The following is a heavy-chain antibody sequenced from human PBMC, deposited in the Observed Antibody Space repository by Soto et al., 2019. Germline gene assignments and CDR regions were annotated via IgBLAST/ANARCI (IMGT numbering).Heavy chain of an antibody. V-gene: IGHV4-59*01. CDR2: IYYSGST. Sequence: SETLSLTCTVSGGSISSYYWSWIRQPPGKGLEWIGYIYYSGSTNYNPSLKSRVTISVDTSKNQFSLKLSSVTAADTAVYYCAKVLFGRGNWFDPWGQGTLVTVSS. D-gene: IGHD3-3*01. J-gene: IGHJ5*02. CDR3: AKVLFGRGNWFDP. CDR1: GGSISSYY.